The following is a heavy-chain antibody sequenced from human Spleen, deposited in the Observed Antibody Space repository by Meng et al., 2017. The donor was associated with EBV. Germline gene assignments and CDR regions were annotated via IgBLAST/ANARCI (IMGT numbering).Heavy chain of an antibody. D-gene: IGHD5-24*01. CDR3: ARDHSGKMATISSGFEL. J-gene: IGHJ4*02. CDR1: GGSISSSNW. Sequence: GQVREAGPGLVKPSGPLSLTCNVSGGSISSSNWWSWVRQPPGKGLEWIGEMYHSGPSDYNPSLKSRVTISVDKSKNQFSLRLTSVTAADTAVYYCARDHSGKMATISSGFELWGQGILVTVSS. V-gene: IGHV4-4*02. CDR2: MYHSGPS.